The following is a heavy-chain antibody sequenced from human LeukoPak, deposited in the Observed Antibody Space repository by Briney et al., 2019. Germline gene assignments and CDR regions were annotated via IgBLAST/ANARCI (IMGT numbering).Heavy chain of an antibody. V-gene: IGHV3-23*01. CDR1: GFTFSSYA. J-gene: IGHJ3*02. CDR3: ASDTQSPGYSYGDAFDI. Sequence: GGSLRLSCAASGFTFSSYAVSWVRQAPGKGLEWVSAISGSGFSTYYADSVKGRFTISRDNSKNTLYLQMNSLRAEDTAVYYCASDTQSPGYSYGDAFDIWGQGTMVTVSS. D-gene: IGHD5-18*01. CDR2: ISGSGFST.